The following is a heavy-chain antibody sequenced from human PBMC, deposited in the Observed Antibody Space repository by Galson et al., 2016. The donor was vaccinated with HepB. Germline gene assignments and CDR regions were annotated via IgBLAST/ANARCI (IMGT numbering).Heavy chain of an antibody. CDR1: GGSISTYS. J-gene: IGHJ3*02. Sequence: SETLSLTCTVSGGSISTYSWNWIRQPPGKGLEWIGFISYSGSTNHNPSLKSRVTISVDTSKNQFSLRLTSVTAADTAVYYCARLGYVNAFDIWGQGTMVTVST. D-gene: IGHD5-12*01. V-gene: IGHV4-59*08. CDR2: ISYSGST. CDR3: ARLGYVNAFDI.